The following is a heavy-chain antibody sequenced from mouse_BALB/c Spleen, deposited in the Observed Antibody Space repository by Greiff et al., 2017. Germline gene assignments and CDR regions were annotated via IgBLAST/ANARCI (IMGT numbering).Heavy chain of an antibody. J-gene: IGHJ4*01. CDR1: GFNIKDYY. CDR3: ARWDYGYSYAMDY. Sequence: VQLKQSGAELVRSGASVKLSCTASGFNIKDYYMHWVKQRPEQGLEWIGWIDPENGDTEYAPKFQGKATMTADTSSNTAYLQLSSLTSEDTAVYYCARWDYGYSYAMDYWGQGTSVTVSS. D-gene: IGHD1-2*01. V-gene: IGHV14-4*02. CDR2: IDPENGDT.